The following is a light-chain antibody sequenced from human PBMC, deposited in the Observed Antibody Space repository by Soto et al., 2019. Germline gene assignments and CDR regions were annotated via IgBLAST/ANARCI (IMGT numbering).Light chain of an antibody. CDR3: SSYTSNTTPYV. Sequence: QSVPPQPASVSGSPGQSITMSCTGTSSDVGGYNYVSWYQQLPGKAPKLMIYEVTKRPSGVSNRFSGSKSGNTASLTISGLQAEDEGDYYCSSYTSNTTPYVFGTGTKVTVL. J-gene: IGLJ1*01. V-gene: IGLV2-14*01. CDR2: EVT. CDR1: SSDVGGYNY.